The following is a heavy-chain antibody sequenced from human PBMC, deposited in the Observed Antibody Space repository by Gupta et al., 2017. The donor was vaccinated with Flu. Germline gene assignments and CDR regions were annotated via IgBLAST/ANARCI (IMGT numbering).Heavy chain of an antibody. CDR2: IGSGGNT. CDR1: GFSLSDSH. J-gene: IGHJ4*02. CDR3: ARDLDWAFIF. V-gene: IGHV3-48*02. D-gene: IGHD2-21*01. Sequence: EVHLVESGGGLVQPGGSMRLTCVICGFSLSDSHMNWLRQVPGKGPGWISYIGSGGNTDYADSVRGRFTISRDNARDSVFLQMNSLRDEDTSLYYCARDLDWAFIFWGQGVLVTVSS.